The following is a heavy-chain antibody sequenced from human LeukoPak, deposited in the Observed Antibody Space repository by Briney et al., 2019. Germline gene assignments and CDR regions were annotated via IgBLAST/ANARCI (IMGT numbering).Heavy chain of an antibody. D-gene: IGHD3-16*01. J-gene: IGHJ4*02. CDR1: GFTFTTYW. Sequence: GGPLRLSCAASGFTFTTYWMHWVRQARGKGLVWVSGINRDGSTPIYADSVKGRFTISRDNANNTLYLQMNSLRAEDTAVYYCARDFYTGHYWGQGTLVTVSS. CDR3: ARDFYTGHY. CDR2: INRDGSTP. V-gene: IGHV3-74*01.